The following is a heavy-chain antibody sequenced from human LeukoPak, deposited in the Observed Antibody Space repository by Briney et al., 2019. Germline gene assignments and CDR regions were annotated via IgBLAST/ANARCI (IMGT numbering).Heavy chain of an antibody. CDR1: GFTFDDYA. CDR3: AKDSSSGWIDY. J-gene: IGHJ4*02. D-gene: IGHD6-19*01. Sequence: GRSLRLSCAASGFTFDDYAMHWVRQAPGKGLEWVSGISWNSGSIGYADSVKGRFTISRDNAKNSLYLQMNSLRAEDTALYYCAKDSSSGWIDYWGQGTLVTVSS. CDR2: ISWNSGSI. V-gene: IGHV3-9*01.